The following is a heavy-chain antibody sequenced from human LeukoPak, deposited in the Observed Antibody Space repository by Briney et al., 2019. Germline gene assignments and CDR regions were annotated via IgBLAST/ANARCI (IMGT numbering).Heavy chain of an antibody. D-gene: IGHD3-22*01. V-gene: IGHV3-48*01. J-gene: IGHJ4*02. CDR3: AREYDSSGYNFGY. CDR2: ISSNTNTI. Sequence: GGSLRLSCAASGFTFRTYSMNWVRQAPGKGLEWVSYISSNTNTINYADSVKGRFTITRDNAKNSLYLQMNSLRAEDTAVYYCAREYDSSGYNFGYWGQGTLVTVSS. CDR1: GFTFRTYS.